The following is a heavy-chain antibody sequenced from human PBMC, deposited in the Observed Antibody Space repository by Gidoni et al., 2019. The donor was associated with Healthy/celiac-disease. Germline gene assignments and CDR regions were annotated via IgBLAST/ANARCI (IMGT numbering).Heavy chain of an antibody. CDR1: GGSFSGYS. CDR3: ARGLGSEDYYYYYMDV. V-gene: IGHV4-34*01. D-gene: IGHD6-6*01. J-gene: IGHJ6*03. CDR2: INHSGST. Sequence: QVQLQQWGAGLLKPSETLSLTCAVYGGSFSGYSWSWIRQPPGKGLEWIGEINHSGSTNYNPSLKSRVTISVDTSKNQFSLKLSSVTAADTAVYYCARGLGSEDYYYYYMDVWGKGTTVTVSS.